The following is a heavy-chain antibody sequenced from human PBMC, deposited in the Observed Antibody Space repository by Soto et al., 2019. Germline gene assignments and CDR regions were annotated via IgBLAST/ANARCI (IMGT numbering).Heavy chain of an antibody. V-gene: IGHV3-48*01. CDR1: GFTFSSYS. CDR2: ISSSSSTI. J-gene: IGHJ4*02. Sequence: EVQLVESGGGLVQPGGSLRLSCAASGFTFSSYSMNWVRQAPGKGLEWVSYISSSSSTIYYADYVKGRFTISRDNAKNSLYLQMNRLRAEDTAVYYCARDNGDLGGAVDYWGQGTLVTVSS. CDR3: ARDNGDLGGAVDY. D-gene: IGHD4-17*01.